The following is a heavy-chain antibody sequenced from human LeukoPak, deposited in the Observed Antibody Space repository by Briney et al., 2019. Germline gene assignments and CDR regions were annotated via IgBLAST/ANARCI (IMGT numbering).Heavy chain of an antibody. V-gene: IGHV1-69*13. D-gene: IGHD6-13*01. CDR3: ARSRYSSSWYPIIYNPYYYYYMDV. Sequence: GASVKVSCKASRGTFSSYAISWVRQAPGQGLEWMGGIIPIFGTANYAQKFQGRVTITADESTSTAYMELSRLRSEDTAVYYCARSRYSSSWYPIIYNPYYYYYMDVWGKGTTVTISS. CDR1: RGTFSSYA. CDR2: IIPIFGTA. J-gene: IGHJ6*03.